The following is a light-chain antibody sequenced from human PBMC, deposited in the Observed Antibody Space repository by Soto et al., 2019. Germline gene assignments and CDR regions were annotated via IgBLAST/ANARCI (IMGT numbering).Light chain of an antibody. J-gene: IGKJ2*01. CDR3: QQANSFPQT. V-gene: IGKV1-12*01. CDR1: QGISSW. CDR2: AAS. Sequence: DIQMTQSPSSVSASVGDRVTITCRASQGISSWVAWYQQKPGKAPKLLIYAASSLQSGVQSRFSGSRYGTDFTLTISSLQHEDFATYYCQQANSFPQTFGQGTKLEIK.